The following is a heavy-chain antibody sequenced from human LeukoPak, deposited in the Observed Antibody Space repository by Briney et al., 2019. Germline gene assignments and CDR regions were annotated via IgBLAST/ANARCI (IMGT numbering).Heavy chain of an antibody. CDR1: GYTFTGYY. V-gene: IGHV1-2*02. D-gene: IGHD5-24*01. J-gene: IGHJ4*02. CDR2: INPNSGGT. CDR3: ARDWFGVMGDGYNLVYFDY. Sequence: GASVKVSCKASGYTFTGYYMHWVRQAPGQGLEWMGWINPNSGGTNYAQKFQGRVTMTRDTSISTAYMEPSRLRSDDTAVYYCARDWFGVMGDGYNLVYFDYWGQGTLVTVSS.